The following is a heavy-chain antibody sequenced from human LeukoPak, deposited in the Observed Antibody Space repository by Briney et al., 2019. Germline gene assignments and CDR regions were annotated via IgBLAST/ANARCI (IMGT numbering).Heavy chain of an antibody. D-gene: IGHD6-6*01. J-gene: IGHJ4*02. Sequence: GGSLRLSCAASGFTFSSYAMSWVRQAPGRGLEWVSAITGNGGDTYSADSVKGRLTISRDNSKNTLYLQMDSLRAEDAAVYYCAKGSSSSRPYYFDYWGQGTLVTVSS. CDR3: AKGSSSSRPYYFDY. CDR2: ITGNGGDT. CDR1: GFTFSSYA. V-gene: IGHV3-23*01.